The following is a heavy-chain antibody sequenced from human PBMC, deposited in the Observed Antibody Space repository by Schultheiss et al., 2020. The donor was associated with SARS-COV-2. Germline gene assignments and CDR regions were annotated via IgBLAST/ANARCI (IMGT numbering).Heavy chain of an antibody. V-gene: IGHV3-73*01. J-gene: IGHJ6*03. CDR3: RGTRPSYYYYYYMDV. Sequence: GGSLRLSCAASGFTFSDYYMSWVRQAPGKGLEWVGRIRSKANSYATAYAASVKGRFTISRDDSKNTAYLQMNSLKTEDTAVYYCRGTRPSYYYYYYMDVWGKGTTVTVSS. D-gene: IGHD2-2*01. CDR2: IRSKANSYAT. CDR1: GFTFSDYY.